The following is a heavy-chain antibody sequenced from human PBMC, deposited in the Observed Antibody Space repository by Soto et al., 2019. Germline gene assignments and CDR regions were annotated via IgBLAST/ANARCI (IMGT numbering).Heavy chain of an antibody. J-gene: IGHJ5*02. CDR2: IYYSGST. V-gene: IGHV4-30-4*01. Sequence: PSETLSLTCTVSGGSISSGDYYWSWIRQPPGKGLEWIGYIYYSGSTYYNPSLKSRVTISVDTSKNQFSLKLSSVTAADTAVYYCARGGTQNIVATILNWFEPWGQGTLVTAPQ. D-gene: IGHD5-12*01. CDR1: GGSISSGDYY. CDR3: ARGGTQNIVATILNWFEP.